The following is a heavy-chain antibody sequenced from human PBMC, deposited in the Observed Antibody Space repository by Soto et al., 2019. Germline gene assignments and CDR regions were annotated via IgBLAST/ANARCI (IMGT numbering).Heavy chain of an antibody. V-gene: IGHV3-21*01. Sequence: PGGSLRLSGAASGFTFRTYYMIWVRQAPGKGLEWVSSISAGSSNIYYAPSVKGRFTISRDNAKNSLYLQINSLRAEDTAVYYCARQYPSSSRHFDHWGQGTLVTVSS. CDR1: GFTFRTYY. CDR3: ARQYPSSSRHFDH. D-gene: IGHD6-6*01. J-gene: IGHJ4*02. CDR2: ISAGSSNI.